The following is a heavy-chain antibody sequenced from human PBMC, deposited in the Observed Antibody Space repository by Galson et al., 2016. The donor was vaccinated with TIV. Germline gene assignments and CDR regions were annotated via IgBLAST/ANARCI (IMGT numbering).Heavy chain of an antibody. D-gene: IGHD3-9*01. V-gene: IGHV3-30*04. CDR3: ARPASLGYFDWLPPDS. J-gene: IGHJ4*02. Sequence: LRLSCAASGLTFSSSAVHWVRQAPGKGLEWLAIISYDGSHKNYGDSVKGRFTVSRDNSENTVYLQMNNLRSEDTAVYYCARPASLGYFDWLPPDSWGQGTLVTVSS. CDR2: ISYDGSHK. CDR1: GLTFSSSA.